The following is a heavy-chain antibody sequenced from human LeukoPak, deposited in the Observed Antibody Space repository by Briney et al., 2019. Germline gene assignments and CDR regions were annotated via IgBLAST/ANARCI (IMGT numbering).Heavy chain of an antibody. CDR3: AKDVWELPPVREHDAFDI. D-gene: IGHD1-26*01. CDR2: ISGSGGST. V-gene: IGHV3-23*01. Sequence: GGSLRLSCAASGFTFSSYAMSWVRQAPGKGLEGVSAISGSGGSTYYADSVKGRFTISRDNSKNTLYLQMNSLRAEDTAVYYCAKDVWELPPVREHDAFDIWGQGTMVTVSS. J-gene: IGHJ3*02. CDR1: GFTFSSYA.